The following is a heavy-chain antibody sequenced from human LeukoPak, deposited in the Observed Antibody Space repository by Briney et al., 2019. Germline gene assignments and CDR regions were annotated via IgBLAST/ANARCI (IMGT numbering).Heavy chain of an antibody. Sequence: PSGTLSLTRTVSGGSISSYYWSWIRQPPGKGLEWIGYIYYSGSTNYNPSLKSRVTISVDTSKNQFSLKLSSVTAADTAVYYCARAGGSYYPIMYNWFDPWGQGTLVTVSS. J-gene: IGHJ5*02. CDR2: IYYSGST. V-gene: IGHV4-59*01. CDR1: GGSISSYY. CDR3: ARAGGSYYPIMYNWFDP. D-gene: IGHD3-10*01.